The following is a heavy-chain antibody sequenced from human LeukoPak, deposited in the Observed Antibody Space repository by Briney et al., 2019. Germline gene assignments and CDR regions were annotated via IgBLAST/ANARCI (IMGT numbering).Heavy chain of an antibody. J-gene: IGHJ5*02. V-gene: IGHV4-39*01. CDR2: IYYSGST. D-gene: IGHD2-15*01. CDR3: ARHDPGYCSGGSCYPARNWFDP. Sequence: SETLSLTCTVSGGSISSSSYYWGWIRQPPGKGLEWIGSIYYSGSTYYNPSLKSRVTISVDTSKNQFSLKLSSVTAADTAVYYCARHDPGYCSGGSCYPARNWFDPWGQGTLVTVSS. CDR1: GGSISSSSYY.